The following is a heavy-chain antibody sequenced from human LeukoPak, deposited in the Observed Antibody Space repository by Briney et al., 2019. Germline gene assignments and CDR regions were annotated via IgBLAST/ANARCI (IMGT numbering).Heavy chain of an antibody. CDR3: ARESMAVVASYFDY. V-gene: IGHV3-21*01. J-gene: IGHJ4*02. CDR2: ISRSSTYI. D-gene: IGHD2-21*01. Sequence: PGGSLRLSCAASGFTFNSYSLNWVRQAPGKGLEWLSSISRSSTYIYYVDSVEGRFTSSRDNAKSSLFLQMNSLRAEDTAVYYCARESMAVVASYFDYWGQGSWVTVSS. CDR1: GFTFNSYS.